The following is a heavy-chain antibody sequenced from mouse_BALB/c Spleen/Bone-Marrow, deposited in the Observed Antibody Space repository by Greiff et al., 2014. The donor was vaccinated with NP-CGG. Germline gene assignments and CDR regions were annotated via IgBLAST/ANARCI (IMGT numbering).Heavy chain of an antibody. J-gene: IGHJ4*01. CDR3: ARASWDY. V-gene: IGHV1-9*01. D-gene: IGHD6-1*01. CDR1: GYTFSSYW. CDR2: ILPGSGST. Sequence: QVQLQQPGAELMKPGASVKISCKATGYTFSSYWIEWVKQRPGHSLEWIGEILPGSGSTNYNEKFKGKATFTADTSSNTAYMQLSSLTSEDSAVYYCARASWDYWGQGTSVTVSS.